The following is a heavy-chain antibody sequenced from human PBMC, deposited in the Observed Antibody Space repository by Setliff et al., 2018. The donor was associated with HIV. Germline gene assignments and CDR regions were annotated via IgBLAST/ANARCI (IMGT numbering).Heavy chain of an antibody. CDR1: GFTFSSYA. CDR3: GRDVRGHSGSLWYYFDY. J-gene: IGHJ4*02. V-gene: IGHV3-23*01. CDR2: ISGSGGST. D-gene: IGHD1-26*01. Sequence: GGSLRLSCAASGFTFSSYAMNWVRQAPGKGLEWVSGISGSGGSTYYADSVKGRFTISRDNSKNTLYLQMNSLRAEDTAVYYCGRDVRGHSGSLWYYFDYWGQGTLVTVSS.